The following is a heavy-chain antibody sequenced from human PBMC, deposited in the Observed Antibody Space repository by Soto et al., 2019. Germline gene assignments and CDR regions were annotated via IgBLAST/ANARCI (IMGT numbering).Heavy chain of an antibody. D-gene: IGHD2-2*02. CDR2: IIPIFGTA. V-gene: IGHV1-69*01. J-gene: IGHJ5*02. CDR3: AFATDIVVVPAAIFPPPVLYNWFDP. CDR1: GGTFSSYA. Sequence: QVQLVQSGAEVKKPGSSVKVSCKASGGTFSSYAISWVRQAPGQGLEWMGGIIPIFGTANYAQKFQGRVTITADESTSTAYMELSSLRSEDTAVYYCAFATDIVVVPAAIFPPPVLYNWFDPWGQGTLVTVSS.